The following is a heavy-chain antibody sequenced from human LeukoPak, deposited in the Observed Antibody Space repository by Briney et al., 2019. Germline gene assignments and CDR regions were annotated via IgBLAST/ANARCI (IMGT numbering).Heavy chain of an antibody. J-gene: IGHJ5*02. Sequence: TPSQTLSLTCTVSGGSISSGDYYWSWIRQPPGKGLEWIGYIYYSGSTYYNPSLKSRVTISVDTPKNQFSLKLSSVTAADTAVYYCARDRRFPNWFDPWGQGTLVTVSS. D-gene: IGHD3-3*01. V-gene: IGHV4-30-4*01. CDR2: IYYSGST. CDR1: GGSISSGDYY. CDR3: ARDRRFPNWFDP.